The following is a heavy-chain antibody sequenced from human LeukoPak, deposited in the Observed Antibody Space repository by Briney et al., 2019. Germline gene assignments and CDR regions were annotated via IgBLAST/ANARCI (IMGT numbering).Heavy chain of an antibody. CDR1: GFTIIGYA. J-gene: IGHJ5*02. D-gene: IGHD5-18*01. CDR2: ISHDATE. Sequence: GGSLRLSCAASGFTIIGYAMYWVRQAPGKGLEFVASISHDATERYRESVKGRFTISRDTSENTVYLQMNTLRAGDSALYYCTRTGLGYRLGNGLDAWGQGTQVTVSS. V-gene: IGHV3-30*04. CDR3: TRTGLGYRLGNGLDA.